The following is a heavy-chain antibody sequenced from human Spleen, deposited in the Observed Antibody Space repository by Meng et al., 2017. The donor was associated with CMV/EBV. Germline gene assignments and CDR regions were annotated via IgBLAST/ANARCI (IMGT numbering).Heavy chain of an antibody. D-gene: IGHD3-10*01. CDR1: GFTVSRNY. Sequence: LSCAASGFTVSRNYLSWVRQAPGKGLEWVSVTYRDGSTYYADSVKGRFTISRDNSENTLYLQMSSLRAEDTAVYYCARRESGYGMDVWGQGTTVTVSS. V-gene: IGHV3-53*01. CDR2: TYRDGST. J-gene: IGHJ6*02. CDR3: ARRESGYGMDV.